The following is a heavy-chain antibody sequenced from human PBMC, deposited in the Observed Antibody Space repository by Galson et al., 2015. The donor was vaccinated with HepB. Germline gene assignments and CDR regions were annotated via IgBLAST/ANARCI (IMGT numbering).Heavy chain of an antibody. V-gene: IGHV3-23*01. CDR3: AKERAASSGWYVSGSFGS. CDR1: GFTFSGFA. CDR2: VSGSGHST. D-gene: IGHD6-19*01. Sequence: SLRLSCAASGFTFSGFAMTWVRQAPGKGLEWVSAVSGSGHSTYYADSVTGRFTLSRDNSKNTVSLQMADMRVEDTAIYFCAKERAASSGWYVSGSFGSWGQGTLITVS. J-gene: IGHJ4*02.